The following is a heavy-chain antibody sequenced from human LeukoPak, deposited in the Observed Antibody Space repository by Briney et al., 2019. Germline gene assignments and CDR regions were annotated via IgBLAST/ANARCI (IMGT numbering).Heavy chain of an antibody. J-gene: IGHJ3*02. CDR2: MNPNSGNT. Sequence: ASVKVSCKASGYTFASYDINWVRQATGQGLEWMGWMNPNSGNTGYAQKFQGRVTITRNTSISTAYMELSSLRSEDTAVYYCARGIGATDAFDIWGQGTMVTVSS. D-gene: IGHD1-26*01. V-gene: IGHV1-8*03. CDR1: GYTFASYD. CDR3: ARGIGATDAFDI.